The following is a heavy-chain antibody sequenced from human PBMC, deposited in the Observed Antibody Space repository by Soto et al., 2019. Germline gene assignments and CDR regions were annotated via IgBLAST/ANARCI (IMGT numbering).Heavy chain of an antibody. CDR3: ARDHKEAFDI. J-gene: IGHJ3*02. Sequence: SETLSLTCSVSGGSISSYFLHWIRQAPGKGLEWIGYMYFNESTNYNPSLKSRVAISLDTSKSLLSLKLNSVTAADTAMCYCARDHKEAFDIWGQGTLVTVSS. V-gene: IGHV4-59*01. CDR2: MYFNEST. CDR1: GGSISSYF.